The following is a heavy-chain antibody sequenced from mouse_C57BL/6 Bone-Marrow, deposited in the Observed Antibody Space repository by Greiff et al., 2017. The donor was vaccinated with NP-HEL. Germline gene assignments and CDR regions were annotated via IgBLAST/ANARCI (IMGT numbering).Heavy chain of an antibody. V-gene: IGHV5-6*01. CDR1: GFTFSSYG. CDR3: ASPYDYDVAWFAY. D-gene: IGHD2-4*01. Sequence: EVQLVESGGDLVKPGGSLKLSCAASGFTFSSYGMSWVRQTPDKRLEWVATISSGGSYTYYPDSVKGRFTISRDNAKNSLYLKMRSLKTEYTAMYYCASPYDYDVAWFAYWGQGTRVTVSA. CDR2: ISSGGSYT. J-gene: IGHJ3*01.